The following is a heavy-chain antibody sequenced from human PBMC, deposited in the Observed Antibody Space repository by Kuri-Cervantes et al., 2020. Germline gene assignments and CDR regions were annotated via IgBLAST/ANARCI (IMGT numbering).Heavy chain of an antibody. J-gene: IGHJ6*03. CDR3: ARQGCSATSCYAGYFYYMDV. CDR1: GYSFTTYW. Sequence: GGSLRLSCKVSGYSFTTYWIGWVRQMPGKGLEWMGIIYPGDSGTRYSPSFQGQVTISVDKSISTAYLQWSSLKASDTAMYYCARQGCSATSCYAGYFYYMDVWGKGTSVTVSS. D-gene: IGHD2-2*01. CDR2: IYPGDSGT. V-gene: IGHV5-51*01.